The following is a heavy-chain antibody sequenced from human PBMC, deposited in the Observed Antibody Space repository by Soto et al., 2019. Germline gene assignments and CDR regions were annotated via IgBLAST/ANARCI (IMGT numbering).Heavy chain of an antibody. V-gene: IGHV3-11*01. D-gene: IGHD3-10*01. CDR3: ASLGDGSGSYWYYYYYYYMDV. Sequence: GGSLRLSCAASGFTFSDYYMSWIRQAPGKGLEWVSYISSSGSTIYYADSVKGRFTISRDNAKNSLYLQMNSLRAEDTAVYYCASLGDGSGSYWYYYYYYYMDVWGKGTTVTVSS. J-gene: IGHJ6*03. CDR2: ISSSGSTI. CDR1: GFTFSDYY.